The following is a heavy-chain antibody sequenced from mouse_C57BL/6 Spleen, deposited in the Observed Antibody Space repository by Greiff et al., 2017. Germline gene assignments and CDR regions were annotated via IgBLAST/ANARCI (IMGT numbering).Heavy chain of an antibody. J-gene: IGHJ2*01. V-gene: IGHV3-6*01. Sequence: EVQLQQSGPGLVKPSQSLSLTCSVTGYSITSGYYWNWIRQFPGNKLEWMGYISYDGSNNYNPSLKNRISITRDTSKNQFFLKLNSVTTEDTATYYCARYGYDPFDYWGQGTTLTVSS. CDR2: ISYDGSN. CDR3: ARYGYDPFDY. CDR1: GYSITSGYY. D-gene: IGHD2-2*01.